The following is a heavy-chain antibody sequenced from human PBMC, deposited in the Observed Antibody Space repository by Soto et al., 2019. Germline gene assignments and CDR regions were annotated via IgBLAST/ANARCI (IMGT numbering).Heavy chain of an antibody. CDR3: ARELTGNYYYYGMDV. Sequence: QVQLVESGGGVVQPGRSLRLSCAASGFTFSSYAMHWVRQAPGKGLEWVAVISYDGSNKYYADSVKGRFTISRDNSKNTLYLQMNSLRAEDTGVYYCARELTGNYYYYGMDVWGQGTTVTVSS. CDR2: ISYDGSNK. CDR1: GFTFSSYA. D-gene: IGHD1-20*01. J-gene: IGHJ6*02. V-gene: IGHV3-30-3*01.